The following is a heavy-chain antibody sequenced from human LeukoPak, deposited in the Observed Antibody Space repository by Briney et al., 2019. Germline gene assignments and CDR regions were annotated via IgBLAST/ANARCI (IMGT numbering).Heavy chain of an antibody. J-gene: IGHJ5*01. V-gene: IGHV4-39*01. CDR2: IYYSGST. CDR1: GGSISSSSYY. CDR3: ARAGYYNFWSGSYREIQEWFDS. D-gene: IGHD3-3*01. Sequence: SETLSLTCTVSGGSISSSSYYWGWIRQPPGKGLEWIGSIYYSGSTYYNPSLKSRVTISVDTSKNQFSLKLSSVTAADTAMYYCARAGYYNFWSGSYREIQEWFDSWGQGTLVTVSS.